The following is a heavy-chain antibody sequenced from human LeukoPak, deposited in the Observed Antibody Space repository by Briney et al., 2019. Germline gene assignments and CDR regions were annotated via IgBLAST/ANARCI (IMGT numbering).Heavy chain of an antibody. CDR1: GYTFTSYA. V-gene: IGHV1-3*01. CDR3: ARGSGSYTFDY. D-gene: IGHD3-10*01. CDR2: INAGNGNT. J-gene: IGHJ4*02. Sequence: GASVKVSFTASGYTFTSYAMHWVRQPPGQRLEWMGWINAGNGNTKYSQKLQGRVTITRDTSASTAYMELSSLRSEDTAVYYCARGSGSYTFDYWGQGTLVTVSS.